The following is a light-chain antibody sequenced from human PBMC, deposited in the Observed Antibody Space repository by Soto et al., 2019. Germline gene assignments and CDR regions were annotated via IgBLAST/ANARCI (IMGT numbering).Light chain of an antibody. CDR3: SSYTDRKNLV. CDR2: DVT. J-gene: IGLJ1*01. CDR1: SSDIGGYNS. V-gene: IGLV2-8*01. Sequence: QSALTQSPSASGSPGQSVTISCTGTSSDIGGYNSVSWYQQHPGKAPKVMIYDVTKRPSGVPDRFSGSKSGNTASLTVSALQAEDEGDYYCSSYTDRKNLVFGTGTKVTVL.